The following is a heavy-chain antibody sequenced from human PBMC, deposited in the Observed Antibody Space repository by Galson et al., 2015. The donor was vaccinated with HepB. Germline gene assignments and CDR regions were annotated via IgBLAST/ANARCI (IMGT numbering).Heavy chain of an antibody. V-gene: IGHV1-2*04. Sequence: SVKVSCKASGYTFTDYYMHWVRQAPGQGLEWMGWINPNSGATNYAQKFQGWVTMTGDTSITTSYMELSRLTSDDTAVYFCARGGRAYSDAYNHWGQGTLVTVTS. CDR2: INPNSGAT. CDR1: GYTFTDYY. D-gene: IGHD5-18*01. J-gene: IGHJ4*02. CDR3: ARGGRAYSDAYNH.